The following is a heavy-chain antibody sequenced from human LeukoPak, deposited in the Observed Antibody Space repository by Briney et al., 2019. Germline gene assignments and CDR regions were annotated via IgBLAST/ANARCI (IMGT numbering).Heavy chain of an antibody. D-gene: IGHD2-15*01. CDR3: ARVHIVVVARGAFDM. J-gene: IGHJ3*02. Sequence: PSETLSLTYTVSGPSITNFYWNWIRQPPGKGLEWICYIFHSGNTDYNPSLKSRVTMSLDTSKNQFSLKLTSVTSTDTAIYYCARVHIVVVARGAFDMWGQGTMVTVSS. CDR1: GPSITNFY. V-gene: IGHV4-59*01. CDR2: IFHSGNT.